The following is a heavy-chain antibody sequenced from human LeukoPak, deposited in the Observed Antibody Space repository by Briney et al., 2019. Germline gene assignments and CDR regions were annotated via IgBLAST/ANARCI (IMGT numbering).Heavy chain of an antibody. CDR2: ISYDGSNK. CDR3: ARDRGDTAMVTSWFDP. Sequence: PGGSLRLSCAASGFTFSSYAMHWVRQAPGKRLEWVAVISYDGSNKYYADSVKGRFTISRDNSKNTLYLQMNSLRAEDTAEYYCARDRGDTAMVTSWFDPWGQGTLVTVSS. D-gene: IGHD5-18*01. J-gene: IGHJ5*02. V-gene: IGHV3-30-3*01. CDR1: GFTFSSYA.